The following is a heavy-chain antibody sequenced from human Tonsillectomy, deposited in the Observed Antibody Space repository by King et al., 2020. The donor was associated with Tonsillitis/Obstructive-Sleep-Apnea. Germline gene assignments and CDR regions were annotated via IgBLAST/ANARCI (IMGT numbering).Heavy chain of an antibody. V-gene: IGHV3-7*03. CDR3: ARGGEYANTKNFDY. Sequence: VQLVESGGGLVQPGGSLRLSCVASGFTFTNYWMNWVRQAPGKGLEWVANINQEGSEKDYVDSVKGRFTISRDNAKNSLYMQMNSLRAEDTAVYYCARGGEYANTKNFDYWGQGTLVTVSS. CDR2: INQEGSEK. D-gene: IGHD2-21*01. J-gene: IGHJ4*02. CDR1: GFTFTNYW.